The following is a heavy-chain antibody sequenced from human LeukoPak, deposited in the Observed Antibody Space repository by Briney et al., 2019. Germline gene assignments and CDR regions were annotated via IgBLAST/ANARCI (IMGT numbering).Heavy chain of an antibody. J-gene: IGHJ4*02. Sequence: SETLSLTCTVSGGSISSSSSYWGWIRQPPGKGLEWIGSIYYSGSTYYNPSRKSRVTISVDTSKNQFSLKLSSVTAADTAVYYCARGTPYYYDSSGYPILLFDYWGQGTLVTVSS. D-gene: IGHD3-22*01. V-gene: IGHV4-39*07. CDR3: ARGTPYYYDSSGYPILLFDY. CDR2: IYYSGST. CDR1: GGSISSSSSY.